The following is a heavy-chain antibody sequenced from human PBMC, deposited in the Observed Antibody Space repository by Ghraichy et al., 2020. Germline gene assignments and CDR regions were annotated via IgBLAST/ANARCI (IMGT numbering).Heavy chain of an antibody. D-gene: IGHD2-15*01. CDR1: GFTLTNYA. CDR2: ITHTGATV. J-gene: IGHJ6*02. CDR3: APDLGYCTGGTCYPYYYSGFDV. V-gene: IGHV3-48*02. Sequence: GGSLRLSCAASGFTLTNYAMNWVRQAPGKGLEWISYITHTGATVYYADSVKGRFTLSRDSAKNSLYLQLNSLRDEDTAGYYCAPDLGYCTGGTCYPYYYSGFDVWGHGTTVTVSS.